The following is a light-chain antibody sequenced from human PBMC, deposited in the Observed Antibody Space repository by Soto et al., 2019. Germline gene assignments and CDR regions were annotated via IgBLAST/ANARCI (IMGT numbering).Light chain of an antibody. CDR3: QHYADSSWT. Sequence: DIQMTQSPSTLSASVGDRVTITCRASQSISSWLAWYQQKPGKAPKLLIHDASSLESGVPSRFSGGGSGAEFTLTISSLQPDDFATYYCQHYADSSWTFGQGTKVDIK. V-gene: IGKV1-5*01. CDR1: QSISSW. CDR2: DAS. J-gene: IGKJ1*01.